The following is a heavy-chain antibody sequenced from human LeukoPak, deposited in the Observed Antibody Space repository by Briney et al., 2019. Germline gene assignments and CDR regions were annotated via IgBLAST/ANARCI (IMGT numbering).Heavy chain of an antibody. CDR1: GYTFASYG. J-gene: IGHJ4*02. CDR3: ARSLSSGYSRWASFDY. V-gene: IGHV1-18*01. CDR2: INTYSRDT. Sequence: GASVKVSCKASGYTFASYGISWVRQAPGQGLEWMGWINTYSRDTNYAQKLQDRVTMTTDTSTSTAYMELRSLRSDDTAVYYCARSLSSGYSRWASFDYWGQGTLVTVSS. D-gene: IGHD5-12*01.